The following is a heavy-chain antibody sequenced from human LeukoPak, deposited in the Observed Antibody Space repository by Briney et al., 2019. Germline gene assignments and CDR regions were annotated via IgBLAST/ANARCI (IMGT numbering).Heavy chain of an antibody. Sequence: GGSLRLSCAASGFTFSNYWMTWVRQAPGKGLEWVAHINQDGSEEHYMDSVKARFTISRDNAKNSLSLQMNSLRAEDTAVYYCVRDGGVSGYDLLDYWGQGTLVTVSS. CDR3: VRDGGVSGYDLLDY. CDR2: INQDGSEE. V-gene: IGHV3-7*01. D-gene: IGHD5-12*01. J-gene: IGHJ4*02. CDR1: GFTFSNYW.